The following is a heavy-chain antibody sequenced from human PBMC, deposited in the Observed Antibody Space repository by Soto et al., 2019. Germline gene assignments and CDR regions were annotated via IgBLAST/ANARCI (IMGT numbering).Heavy chain of an antibody. J-gene: IGHJ4*02. D-gene: IGHD6-13*01. CDR3: ARQGLGVSSWAAFDY. CDR2: IIPIFGTA. Sequence: QVQLVQSGAEVKKPGSSVKVSCKASGGTFSSYAISWVRQAPGQGLEWMGGIIPIFGTANYAQKFQGRVTITADESTSTAYVELSSLRSEDMAVYYCARQGLGVSSWAAFDYWGQGTLVTVSS. V-gene: IGHV1-69*01. CDR1: GGTFSSYA.